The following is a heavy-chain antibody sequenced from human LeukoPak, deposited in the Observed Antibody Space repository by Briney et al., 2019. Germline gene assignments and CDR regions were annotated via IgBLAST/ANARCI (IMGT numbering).Heavy chain of an antibody. J-gene: IGHJ4*02. D-gene: IGHD6-19*01. Sequence: GGSLRLSCAVSGFTFSDYYMTWIRQAPGKGLEWVSYISSSSTYTNYAESVKGRFTISRDNAKNSLYLQMNSLRAEDTAVYYCARERIYSSGWYLIDYWGQGTLVTVSS. V-gene: IGHV3-11*05. CDR1: GFTFSDYY. CDR2: ISSSSTYT. CDR3: ARERIYSSGWYLIDY.